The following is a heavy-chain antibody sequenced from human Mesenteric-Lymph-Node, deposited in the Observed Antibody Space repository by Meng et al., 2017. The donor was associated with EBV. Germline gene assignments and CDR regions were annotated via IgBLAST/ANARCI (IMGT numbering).Heavy chain of an antibody. CDR1: GFTFSTYS. V-gene: IGHV3-21*06. J-gene: IGHJ4*02. CDR2: INSRSDYI. CDR3: ARDQGGY. Sequence: EVHLGESGGGLVKPGGSLRLSCAASGFTFSTYSMNWVRQAPGKGLEWVSCINSRSDYIYYADSVKGRFTISRDNTKNSVYLQLNSLRAEDMAVYYCARDQGGYWGQGTLVTVSS.